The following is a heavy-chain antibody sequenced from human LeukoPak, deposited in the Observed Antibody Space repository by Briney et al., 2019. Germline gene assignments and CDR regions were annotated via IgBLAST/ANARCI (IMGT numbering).Heavy chain of an antibody. CDR3: ARPAGNYYDSSGYPDTDAFDI. CDR1: GGTFSSYA. D-gene: IGHD3-22*01. V-gene: IGHV1-69*13. Sequence: ASVKVSCKASGGTFSSYAISWVRQAPGQGLEWMGGIIPIFGTADYAQKFQGRVTITADESTSTDYMVLSSLRSEDTAVYYCARPAGNYYDSSGYPDTDAFDIWGQGTMVTVSS. CDR2: IIPIFGTA. J-gene: IGHJ3*02.